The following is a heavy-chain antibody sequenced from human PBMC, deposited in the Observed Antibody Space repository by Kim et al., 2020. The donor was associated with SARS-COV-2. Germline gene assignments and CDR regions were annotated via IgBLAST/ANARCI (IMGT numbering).Heavy chain of an antibody. Sequence: VKGRFTISRDDSKSIAYLQMNSLKTEDTAVYYCTRVEYYYDSSGYYGMDVWGQGTTVTVSS. CDR3: TRVEYYYDSSGYYGMDV. V-gene: IGHV3-49*02. D-gene: IGHD3-22*01. J-gene: IGHJ6*02.